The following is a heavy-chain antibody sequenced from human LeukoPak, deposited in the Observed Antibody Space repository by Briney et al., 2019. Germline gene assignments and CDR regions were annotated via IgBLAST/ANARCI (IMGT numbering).Heavy chain of an antibody. V-gene: IGHV3-30*18. CDR2: ISYDGSNK. CDR1: GFTFSSYG. D-gene: IGHD5-18*01. Sequence: GGSLRLSCAASGFTFSSYGMHWVRQAPGKGLEWVAVISYDGSNKYYADSVKGRFTISRDNPKNTLYLQMNSLRAEDTAVYYCAKDTGYSYGAPSDYYYGMDVWGQGTTVTVSS. CDR3: AKDTGYSYGAPSDYYYGMDV. J-gene: IGHJ6*02.